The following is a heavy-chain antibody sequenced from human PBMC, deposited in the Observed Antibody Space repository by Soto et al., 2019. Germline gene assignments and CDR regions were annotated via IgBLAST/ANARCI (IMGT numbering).Heavy chain of an antibody. CDR2: INAGNGKT. J-gene: IGHJ6*03. Sequence: QVQLVQSGAEVKKPGASVKVSCKASGYTFTSYAMHWVRQAPGQRLEWMGWINAGNGKTKYSQKFQGRVTITRDTSASTAYMELSSLRSEDTAVYYCARDTHAYYYYSMEVWGKGTTVTVSS. CDR3: ARDTHAYYYYSMEV. V-gene: IGHV1-3*01. CDR1: GYTFTSYA.